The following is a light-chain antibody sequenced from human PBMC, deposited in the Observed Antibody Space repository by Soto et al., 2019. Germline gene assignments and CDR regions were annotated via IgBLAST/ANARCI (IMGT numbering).Light chain of an antibody. J-gene: IGLJ2*01. CDR3: SSYAGINNVI. Sequence: QSALTQPPSASRSPGQSVTISCTGTSSDVRAYDFVSWYHQQSGKAPKLLIFEVTKRPSWVPDRVSGSKSGNTASLTVSGLQADDESDYYGSSYAGINNVIFGAVTKLTVL. CDR2: EVT. CDR1: SSDVRAYDF. V-gene: IGLV2-8*01.